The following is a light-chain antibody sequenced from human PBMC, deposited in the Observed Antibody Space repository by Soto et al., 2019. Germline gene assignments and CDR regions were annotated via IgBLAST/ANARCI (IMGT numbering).Light chain of an antibody. V-gene: IGLV2-14*01. Sequence: QSALTQPASVSGSPGQSITISCTGTSRDVGGYNYVSWYQQHPGKAPKLMIYEVSNRPSGVSNRFSGSMSGNTASLTISGLQAEDEAEYYCSSYTSSSTLDVFGTGTKLTVL. CDR1: SRDVGGYNY. CDR3: SSYTSSSTLDV. J-gene: IGLJ1*01. CDR2: EVS.